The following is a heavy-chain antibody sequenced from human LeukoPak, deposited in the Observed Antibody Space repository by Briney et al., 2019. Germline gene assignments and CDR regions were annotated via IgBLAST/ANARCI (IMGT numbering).Heavy chain of an antibody. J-gene: IGHJ4*02. D-gene: IGHD7-27*01. V-gene: IGHV3-30*14. CDR3: ARDANWGSTDY. Sequence: GGSLRLSCAASVFTFSSYAMHWVRQAPGKGLEWVAVISYDGSNKYYADSVKGRFTISRDNSKNTLYLQMNSLRDEGTAVYYCARDANWGSTDYWGQGTLVIVSS. CDR1: VFTFSSYA. CDR2: ISYDGSNK.